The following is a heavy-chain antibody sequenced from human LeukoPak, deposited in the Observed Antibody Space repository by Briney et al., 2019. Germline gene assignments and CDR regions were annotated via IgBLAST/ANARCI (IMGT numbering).Heavy chain of an antibody. D-gene: IGHD6-19*01. CDR2: IDPNSGGT. Sequence: GASVKVSCKASGYTFTGYYMHWVRQAPGQGLEWMGWIDPNSGGTNYAQKFQGRVTMTRDTSISTAYMELSRLRSNDTAVYYCATAHFIPVAGLDYWGQGTLVTVSS. V-gene: IGHV1-2*02. J-gene: IGHJ4*02. CDR3: ATAHFIPVAGLDY. CDR1: GYTFTGYY.